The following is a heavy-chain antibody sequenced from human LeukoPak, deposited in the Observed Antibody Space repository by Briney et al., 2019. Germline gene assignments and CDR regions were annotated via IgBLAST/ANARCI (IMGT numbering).Heavy chain of an antibody. J-gene: IGHJ5*02. CDR1: GGSFSSYY. V-gene: IGHV4-34*01. CDR2: INHSGST. CDR3: ARVGEQWLVREDWFDP. D-gene: IGHD6-19*01. Sequence: PSETLSLTCAVYGGSFSSYYWSWIRQPPGKGLEWIGEINHSGSTNYNPSLKSRVTISVDTSKNQFSLKLSSVTAADTAVYYCARVGEQWLVREDWFDPWGQGTLVTVSS.